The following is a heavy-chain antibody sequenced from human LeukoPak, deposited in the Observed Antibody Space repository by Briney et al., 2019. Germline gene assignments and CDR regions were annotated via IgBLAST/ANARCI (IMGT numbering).Heavy chain of an antibody. D-gene: IGHD3-9*01. V-gene: IGHV1-8*01. Sequence: GASVKVSCKASGYTFTSYDINWVRQATGQGLEWMGWMNPNSGNTGYAQKFQGRVTMTRNTSISTAYMELSSLRSEDTAVYYCARDPDVLRYFDWFTSYYYYYYGMDVWGQGTTVTVSS. J-gene: IGHJ6*02. CDR1: GYTFTSYD. CDR2: MNPNSGNT. CDR3: ARDPDVLRYFDWFTSYYYYYYGMDV.